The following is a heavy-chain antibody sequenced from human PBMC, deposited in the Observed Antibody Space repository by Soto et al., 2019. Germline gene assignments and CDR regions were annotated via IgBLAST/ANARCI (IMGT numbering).Heavy chain of an antibody. J-gene: IGHJ4*02. CDR1: GFTFDDYT. CDR2: ISWDGGST. D-gene: IGHD2-15*01. CDR3: AKDMYCSGGSCYGFDY. Sequence: EVQLVESGGVVVQPGGSLRLSCAASGFTFDDYTMHWVRQAPGKGLEWVSLISWDGGSTYYADSVKGRFTISRDNSKNSRYLQMNSLRTEDTALYYCAKDMYCSGGSCYGFDYWGQGTLVTVSS. V-gene: IGHV3-43*01.